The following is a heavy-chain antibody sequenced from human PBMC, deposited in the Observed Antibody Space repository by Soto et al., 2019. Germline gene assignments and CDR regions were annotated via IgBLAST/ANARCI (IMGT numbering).Heavy chain of an antibody. V-gene: IGHV1-69*01. CDR3: AGELAMIVVARDVGYDAFDV. CDR2: IIPIFGTA. Sequence: QVQLVQSGAEVKKPGSSVKVSCKASGGTFSSYAISWVRQAPGQGLEWMGGIIPIFGTANYAQKFQGGVTLTADESRSRAYRELSSLRAEDTAVYYCAGELAMIVVARDVGYDAFDVWGQGTMVTVSS. J-gene: IGHJ3*01. CDR1: GGTFSSYA. D-gene: IGHD3-22*01.